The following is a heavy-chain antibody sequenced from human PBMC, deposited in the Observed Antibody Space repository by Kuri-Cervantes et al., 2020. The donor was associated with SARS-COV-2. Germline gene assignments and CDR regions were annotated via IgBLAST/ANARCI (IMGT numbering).Heavy chain of an antibody. J-gene: IGHJ6*03. CDR1: GFTFSSYS. D-gene: IGHD3-3*01. Sequence: GESLKISCAASGFTFSSYSMSWVRQAPGKGLEWVSYISSSSSTIYYADSVKGRFTISRDNAKNSLYLQMNSLRAEDTAVYYCARGGDYDLGGDYYYYMDVWGKGTTVTVSS. CDR3: ARGGDYDLGGDYYYYMDV. CDR2: ISSSSSTI. V-gene: IGHV3-48*01.